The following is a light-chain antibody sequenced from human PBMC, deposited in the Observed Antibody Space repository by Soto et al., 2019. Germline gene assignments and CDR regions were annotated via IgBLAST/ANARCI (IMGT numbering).Light chain of an antibody. Sequence: QSALTQPRSVSGSPGQSVTISCTGTSSDVGIYNYVSWYQHHPGKAPKLMIYDVSKRPSGVPDRFSGSKSGNTASLTISGLQAEDEADYYCCSYAGSYMDVFGGGTKLTVL. CDR3: CSYAGSYMDV. V-gene: IGLV2-11*01. J-gene: IGLJ3*02. CDR1: SSDVGIYNY. CDR2: DVS.